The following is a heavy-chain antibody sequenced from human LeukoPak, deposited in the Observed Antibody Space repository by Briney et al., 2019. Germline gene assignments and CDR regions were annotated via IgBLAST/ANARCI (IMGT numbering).Heavy chain of an antibody. CDR3: AAVVVVAAFDY. Sequence: HGRSLRLSCAASGFTFSSYGMHWVRQAPGKGLEWVAVISYDGSNKYYADSVKGRFTISRDNTQNTLYLQMNSLRAEGTAVYYCAAVVVVAAFDYWGQGALVTVSS. D-gene: IGHD2-15*01. J-gene: IGHJ4*02. CDR2: ISYDGSNK. CDR1: GFTFSSYG. V-gene: IGHV3-30*03.